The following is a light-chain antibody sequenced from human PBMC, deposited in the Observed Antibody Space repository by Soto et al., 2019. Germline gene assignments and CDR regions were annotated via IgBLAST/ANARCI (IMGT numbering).Light chain of an antibody. CDR2: DAS. V-gene: IGKV1-5*01. CDR3: HQYNSYPRT. Sequence: DIQMTQSPSTLSASVGDRVTITCRASQSISSWLAWYQQKPGKAPKLLIYDASSLQSGVPSRFSGSGSGTGFPLTISRPQPDDFATYSCHQYNSYPRTFGQGTKVQIK. CDR1: QSISSW. J-gene: IGKJ1*01.